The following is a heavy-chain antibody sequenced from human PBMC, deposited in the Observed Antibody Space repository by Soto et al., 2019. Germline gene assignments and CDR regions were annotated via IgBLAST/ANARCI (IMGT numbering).Heavy chain of an antibody. CDR1: GGSISSGAYY. D-gene: IGHD6-13*01. CDR3: ARESGIAAAGYDY. V-gene: IGHV4-30-4*01. J-gene: IGHJ4*02. Sequence: QVQLQESGPGLVKPSQTLSLTCTVSGGSISSGAYYWSWIRQPPGKGLEWIGYIYYSGSTYYNPSLKSRVTISVDTSKNQFSLKLSSVTAADTAVYYCARESGIAAAGYDYWGQGTLVTVSS. CDR2: IYYSGST.